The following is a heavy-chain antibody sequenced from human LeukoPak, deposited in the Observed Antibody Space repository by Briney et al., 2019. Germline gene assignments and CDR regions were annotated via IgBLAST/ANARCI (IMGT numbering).Heavy chain of an antibody. J-gene: IGHJ4*02. CDR1: GGTFSSYA. V-gene: IGHV1-69*04. CDR2: IIPILGIA. CDR3: ARRGDGSGDIDY. D-gene: IGHD3-10*01. Sequence: SVKVSCKASGGTFSSYAISWVRQAPGQGLEWMGRIIPILGIANYAQKFQGRVTITADKSTSTAYMELSSLRSDDTAVYYCARRGDGSGDIDYWGQGTLVTVSS.